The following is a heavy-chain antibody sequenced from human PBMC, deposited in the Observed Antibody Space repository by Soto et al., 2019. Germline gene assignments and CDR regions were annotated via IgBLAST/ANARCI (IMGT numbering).Heavy chain of an antibody. D-gene: IGHD1-1*01. CDR3: VRDGTKTLRDWFDP. V-gene: IGHV4-4*07. Sequence: SATLSLSWTVSGGSIGGCYWSWIRQPAGKGLEWIGRIYSTGTTNYNPSLKSRVTMSVDTAKKQFSLNLRSVTAADTAVYYCVRDGTKTLRDWFDPWGQGISVTVSS. J-gene: IGHJ5*02. CDR2: IYSTGTT. CDR1: GGSIGGCY.